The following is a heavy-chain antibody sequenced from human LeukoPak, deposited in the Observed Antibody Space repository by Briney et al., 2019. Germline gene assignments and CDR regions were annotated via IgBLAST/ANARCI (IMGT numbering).Heavy chain of an antibody. D-gene: IGHD2-15*01. CDR1: GGSISSYY. CDR2: IYYSGST. J-gene: IGHJ6*03. V-gene: IGHV4-59*01. Sequence: SETLSFTCTVSGGSISSYYWSWIRQPPGKGLEWIGYIYYSGSTNYNPSLKSRVTISVDTSKNQFSLKLSSVTAADTAVYYCARTVFPREYGSGGSCYPNYYYYYMDVWGKGTTVTVSS. CDR3: ARTVFPREYGSGGSCYPNYYYYYMDV.